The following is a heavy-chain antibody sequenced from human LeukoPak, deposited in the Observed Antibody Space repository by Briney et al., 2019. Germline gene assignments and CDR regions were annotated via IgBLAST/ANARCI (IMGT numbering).Heavy chain of an antibody. CDR3: TRATGAGLIDY. CDR1: GGSISSYY. V-gene: IGHV4-39*06. D-gene: IGHD1-1*01. CDR2: IYYSGST. J-gene: IGHJ4*02. Sequence: SETLSLTCTVSGGSISSYYWGWIRQPPGKGLEWIGTIYYSGSTYYNSSLQSRVTISVHMSNNQFALKLSSVTAADTAVYYCTRATGAGLIDYWAQGTLVTVSS.